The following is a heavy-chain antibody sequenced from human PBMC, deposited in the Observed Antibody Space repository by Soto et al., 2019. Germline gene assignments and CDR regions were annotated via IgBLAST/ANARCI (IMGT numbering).Heavy chain of an antibody. V-gene: IGHV4-39*02. CDR1: GGSISSSSYY. J-gene: IGHJ6*02. CDR2: IYYSGST. Sequence: PSETLSLTCTVSGGSISSSSYYWGWIRQPPGKGLEWIGSIYYSGSTYYNPSLKSRVTISVDTSKNQFSLKLSSVTAADTAVYYCARDYDSSGYHAYYYYGMDVWGQGTTVTVSS. CDR3: ARDYDSSGYHAYYYYGMDV. D-gene: IGHD3-22*01.